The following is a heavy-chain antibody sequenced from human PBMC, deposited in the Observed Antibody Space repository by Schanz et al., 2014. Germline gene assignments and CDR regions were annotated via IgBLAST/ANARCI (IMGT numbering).Heavy chain of an antibody. CDR2: IYSGGST. CDR3: GRDRWDWNNAFDI. J-gene: IGHJ3*02. Sequence: EVQKGEKGGGLIQPGGSLRLSCAASGFTVSSNYMSWVRQAPGKGLEWVSVIYSGGSTYYADSVKGQFTISRDNSKNTLYLQMNSLRAEDTAVYYWGRDRWDWNNAFDIWGQGTMVTVSS. V-gene: IGHV3-53*02. D-gene: IGHD1-1*01. CDR1: GFTVSSNY.